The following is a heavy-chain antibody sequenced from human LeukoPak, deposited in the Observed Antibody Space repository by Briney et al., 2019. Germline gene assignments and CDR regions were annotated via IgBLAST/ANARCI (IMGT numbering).Heavy chain of an antibody. J-gene: IGHJ6*02. D-gene: IGHD5-18*01. Sequence: PSETLSLTCTVSGGSISSCYWSWIRQPPGKGLEWIGSIYYSGSTNYNPSLKSRVTISVDTSKNQFSLKLSSVTAADTAVYYCARDRGQDTAMDDYGMDVWGQGATVTVSS. CDR2: IYYSGST. V-gene: IGHV4-59*01. CDR3: ARDRGQDTAMDDYGMDV. CDR1: GGSISSCY.